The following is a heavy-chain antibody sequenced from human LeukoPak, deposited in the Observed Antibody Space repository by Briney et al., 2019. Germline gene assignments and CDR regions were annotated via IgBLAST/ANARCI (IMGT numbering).Heavy chain of an antibody. V-gene: IGHV3-30*01. Sequence: GGSLRLSCAASGFTFNSYAIHWVRQAPGKGLEWVSIVLYSGSDKFYADSVKGRFSISRDNSKNMVYLHMNSLRPDDTAVYYCARDWGGSSPFDSWGQGTLVTVSS. J-gene: IGHJ4*02. CDR3: ARDWGGSSPFDS. CDR2: VLYSGSDK. CDR1: GFTFNSYA. D-gene: IGHD2-21*01.